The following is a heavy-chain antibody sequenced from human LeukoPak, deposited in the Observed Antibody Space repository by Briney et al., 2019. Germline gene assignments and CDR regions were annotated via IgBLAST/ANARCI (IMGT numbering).Heavy chain of an antibody. CDR3: ASIVVVVAAPFDY. J-gene: IGHJ4*02. D-gene: IGHD2-15*01. Sequence: GGSLRLSCAASGFTFSSYAMSWVRQAPGKGLEWVSAISGSGGSTYYAHSVKGRFTISRDNSKNTLYLQMNSLRAEDTAVYYCASIVVVVAAPFDYWGQGTLVTVSS. V-gene: IGHV3-23*01. CDR1: GFTFSSYA. CDR2: ISGSGGST.